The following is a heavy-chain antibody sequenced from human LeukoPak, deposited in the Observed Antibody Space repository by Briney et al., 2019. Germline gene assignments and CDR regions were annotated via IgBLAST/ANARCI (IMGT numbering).Heavy chain of an antibody. CDR2: IYHSGST. Sequence: PSETLSLTCAVSGGSISSSNWWSWVRQPPGKGLEWIGEIYHSGSTNYNPSLKSRLTMSVDTSKNQFSLKLGSVTAADTAVYYCARDVVAAAGTWDYWGQGTLVTVSS. D-gene: IGHD6-13*01. J-gene: IGHJ4*02. CDR1: GGSISSSNW. CDR3: ARDVVAAAGTWDY. V-gene: IGHV4-4*02.